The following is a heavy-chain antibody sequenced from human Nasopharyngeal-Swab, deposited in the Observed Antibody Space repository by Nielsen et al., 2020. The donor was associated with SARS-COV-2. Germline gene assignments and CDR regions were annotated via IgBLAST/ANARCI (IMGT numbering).Heavy chain of an antibody. CDR2: ISSSGST. D-gene: IGHD3-3*01. CDR3: AKDLGLWSGYSYYYGMDV. CDR1: GFTFSDYY. V-gene: IGHV3-11*01. J-gene: IGHJ6*02. Sequence: LSLTCAASGFTFSDYYMSWIRQAPGKGLEWVSYISSSGSTYYADSVKGRFTISRDNSKNTLYLQMNSLRAEDTAVYYCAKDLGLWSGYSYYYGMDVWGQGTTVTVSS.